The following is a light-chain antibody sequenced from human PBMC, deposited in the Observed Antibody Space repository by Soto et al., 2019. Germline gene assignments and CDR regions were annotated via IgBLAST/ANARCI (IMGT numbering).Light chain of an antibody. CDR3: QSYDGAPLT. CDR2: GTS. V-gene: IGKV1-27*01. J-gene: IGKJ4*01. Sequence: DLQMTQSPSSLSASVGDRVTITCRASQDIRSYLAWYQQKPGRIPKLLIFGTSTLKSGVPSRFSGWGSGTDFTLTISSLQPEDVATYYCQSYDGAPLTFGGGTKVEIK. CDR1: QDIRSY.